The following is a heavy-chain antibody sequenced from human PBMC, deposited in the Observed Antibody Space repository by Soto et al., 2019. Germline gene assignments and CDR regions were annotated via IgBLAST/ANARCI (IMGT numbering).Heavy chain of an antibody. D-gene: IGHD2-15*01. J-gene: IGHJ4*02. Sequence: SETLSLTCAVYGGSFSGYYWSWIRQPPGKGLEWTGEINHSGSTNYNPSLKSRVTISVDTSKNQFSLKLSSVTAADTAVYYCAGRDCSGGSCHSFDYWGQGTLVTVSS. CDR1: GGSFSGYY. CDR3: AGRDCSGGSCHSFDY. V-gene: IGHV4-34*01. CDR2: INHSGST.